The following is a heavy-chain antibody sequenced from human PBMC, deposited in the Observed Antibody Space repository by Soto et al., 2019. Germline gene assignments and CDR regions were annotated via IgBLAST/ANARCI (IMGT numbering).Heavy chain of an antibody. V-gene: IGHV1-18*01. CDR3: ARDVPRYYYDSSGFRGNWFDP. CDR1: GYTFTSYG. Sequence: ASVKVSCKASGYTFTSYGISWVRQAPGQGLEWMGWISAYNGNTNYAQKLQGRVTMTTDTSTSTAYMELRSLRSDDTAVYYCARDVPRYYYDSSGFRGNWFDPWGQGTLVTVSS. CDR2: ISAYNGNT. J-gene: IGHJ5*02. D-gene: IGHD3-22*01.